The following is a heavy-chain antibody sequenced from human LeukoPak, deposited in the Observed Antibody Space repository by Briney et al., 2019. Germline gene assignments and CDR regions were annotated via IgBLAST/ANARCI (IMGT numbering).Heavy chain of an antibody. CDR1: GGTFSSYA. V-gene: IGHV1-69*13. CDR2: IIPIFGTA. Sequence: SVKVSCKASGGTFSSYAISWVRQAPGQGLEWMGGIIPIFGTANYAQKFQGRVTITADESTSTAYMELSSLRSEDTAVYYCARVTVTIFGVFNWFDPWGQGTLVTVSS. D-gene: IGHD3-3*01. J-gene: IGHJ5*02. CDR3: ARVTVTIFGVFNWFDP.